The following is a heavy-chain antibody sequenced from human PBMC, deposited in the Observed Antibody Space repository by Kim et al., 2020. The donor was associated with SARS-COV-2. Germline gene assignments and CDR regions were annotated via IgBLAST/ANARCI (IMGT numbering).Heavy chain of an antibody. Sequence: LKSRVAISVDRSKNQFSLKLSSVTAADTAVYYCARGITMVRGVISPGFDYWGQGTLVTVSS. J-gene: IGHJ4*02. CDR3: ARGITMVRGVISPGFDY. V-gene: IGHV4-30-2*01. D-gene: IGHD3-10*01.